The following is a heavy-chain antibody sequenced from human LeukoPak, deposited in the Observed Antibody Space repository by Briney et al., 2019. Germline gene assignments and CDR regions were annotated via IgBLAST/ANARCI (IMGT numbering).Heavy chain of an antibody. Sequence: SETLSLTCAVYGGSFSGYYWSWVRQPPGKGLEWIGEINHSGSTNYSPSLTGRVTISLDTSKNQFSLKLSSVTAADTAVYYCARGLFLTYNYGPTGWFDPWGQGTLVTVSS. CDR1: GGSFSGYY. D-gene: IGHD5-18*01. J-gene: IGHJ5*02. CDR3: ARGLFLTYNYGPTGWFDP. CDR2: INHSGST. V-gene: IGHV4-34*01.